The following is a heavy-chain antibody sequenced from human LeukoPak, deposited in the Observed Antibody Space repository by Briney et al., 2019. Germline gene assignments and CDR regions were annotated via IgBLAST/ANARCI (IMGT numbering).Heavy chain of an antibody. D-gene: IGHD6-19*01. V-gene: IGHV4-59*01. CDR1: GGSISSYY. Sequence: SETLSLTCTVSGGSISSYYWSWIRQPPGKGLEWIGYIYYSGSTNYDPSLKSRVTISVDTSKNQFSLKLSSVTAADTAVYYCARGLSGWHFDYWGQGTLVTVSS. CDR2: IYYSGST. J-gene: IGHJ4*02. CDR3: ARGLSGWHFDY.